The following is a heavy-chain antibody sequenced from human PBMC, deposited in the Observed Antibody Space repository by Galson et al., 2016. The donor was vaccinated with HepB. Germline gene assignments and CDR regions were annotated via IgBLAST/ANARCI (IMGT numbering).Heavy chain of an antibody. CDR2: IYWDDDK. CDR3: AQLRVYRGYGY. CDR1: GFSLTTRGLG. V-gene: IGHV2-5*05. Sequence: PALVKPTQTLTLTCTFSGFSLTTRGLGVGWIRQPPGKALEWLALIYWDDDKRYGPSLKSRLTITKDTSRNQVVLTMTNMDPVDTATDCCAQLRVYRGYGYWGLGTLVTVSA. D-gene: IGHD5-12*01. J-gene: IGHJ4*02.